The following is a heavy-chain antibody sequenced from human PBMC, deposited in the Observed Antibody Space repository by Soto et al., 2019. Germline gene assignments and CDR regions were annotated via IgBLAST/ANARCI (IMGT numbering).Heavy chain of an antibody. CDR3: AKAARSEITGGGRYYFDY. CDR1: GFTFSSYG. D-gene: IGHD7-27*01. J-gene: IGHJ4*02. V-gene: IGHV3-30*18. CDR2: ISYDGSNK. Sequence: PGGSLRLSCAASGFTFSSYGMHWVRQAPGKGLEWVAVISYDGSNKYYADSVKGRFTISRDNSKNTLYLQMNSLRAEDTAVYYCAKAARSEITGGGRYYFDYWGQGTLVTVSS.